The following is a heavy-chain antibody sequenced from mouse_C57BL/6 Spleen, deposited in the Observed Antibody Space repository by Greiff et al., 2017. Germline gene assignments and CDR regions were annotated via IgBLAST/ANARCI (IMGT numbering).Heavy chain of an antibody. J-gene: IGHJ4*01. CDR2: ISGGGGNT. V-gene: IGHV5-9*01. CDR3: ARQRGAMDY. Sequence: VESGGGLVKPGGSLKLSCAASGFTFSSYTMSWVRQTPEKRLEWVATISGGGGNTYYPDSVKGRFTISRDNAKNTLYLQMSSLRSEDTALYYCARQRGAMDYWGQGTSVTVSS. CDR1: GFTFSSYT.